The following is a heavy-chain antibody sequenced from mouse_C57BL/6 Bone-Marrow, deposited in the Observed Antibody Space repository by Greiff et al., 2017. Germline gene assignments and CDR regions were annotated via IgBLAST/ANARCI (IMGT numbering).Heavy chain of an antibody. V-gene: IGHV1-72*01. D-gene: IGHD1-1*01. CDR2: IDPNSGGT. J-gene: IGHJ2*01. Sequence: QVQLQQPGAELVKPGASVKLSCKASGYTFTSYWMHWVKQRPGRGLEWIGRIDPNSGGTKYNEKFKSKATLTVDKPSSTAYMQLSSLTSEDSAVYDCARSLITTVVASPFDYWGQGTTLTVSS. CDR1: GYTFTSYW. CDR3: ARSLITTVVASPFDY.